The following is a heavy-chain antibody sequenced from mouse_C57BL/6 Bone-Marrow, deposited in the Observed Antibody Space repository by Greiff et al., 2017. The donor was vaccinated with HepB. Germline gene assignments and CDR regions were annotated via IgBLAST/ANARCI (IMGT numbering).Heavy chain of an antibody. CDR3: TTLPWFAY. J-gene: IGHJ3*01. CDR2: IDPENGDT. Sequence: EVHLVESGAELVRPGASVKLSCTASGFNIKDDYMHWVKQRPEQGLEWIGWIDPENGDTEYASKFQGKATITADTSSNTAYLQLSSLTSEDTAVYYCTTLPWFAYWGQGTLVTVSA. V-gene: IGHV14-4*01. CDR1: GFNIKDDY.